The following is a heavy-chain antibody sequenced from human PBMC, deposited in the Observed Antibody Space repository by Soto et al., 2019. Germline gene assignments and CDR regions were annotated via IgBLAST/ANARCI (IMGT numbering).Heavy chain of an antibody. V-gene: IGHV3-48*03. CDR1: GFTFSSYE. D-gene: IGHD5-12*01. CDR3: TKAKAVIHSGYDEFDM. J-gene: IGHJ3*02. Sequence: GGSLRLSCAASGFTFSSYEMDWVRQATGKGLEWVAHISSSSTITYYGDSVKGRFTISRDNADNSLYLQMNSLRAYDPAVYYCTKAKAVIHSGYDEFDMWGRGTMVTVSS. CDR2: ISSSSTIT.